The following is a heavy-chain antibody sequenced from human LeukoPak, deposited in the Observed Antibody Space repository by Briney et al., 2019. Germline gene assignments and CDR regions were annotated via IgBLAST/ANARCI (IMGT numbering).Heavy chain of an antibody. CDR1: GFTFRSYA. CDR3: ASNWNLDS. J-gene: IGHJ4*02. D-gene: IGHD1-20*01. CDR2: ISASGDTT. V-gene: IGHV3-23*01. Sequence: PGGSLRLSCAASGFTFRSYAMSWVRQAPGTGLEWVSSISASGDTTYYVDSVKGRFTISRDNSRSTLSLQMNSLRAEDAAVYYCASNWNLDSWGQGALVTVSS.